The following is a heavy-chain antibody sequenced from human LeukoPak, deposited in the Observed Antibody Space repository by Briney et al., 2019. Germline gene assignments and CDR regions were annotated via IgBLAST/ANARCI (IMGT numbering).Heavy chain of an antibody. CDR2: INHSGSN. D-gene: IGHD3-10*01. CDR3: ARGKRWFGELSSWYKWFDP. CDR1: GGSFSGYY. J-gene: IGHJ5*02. V-gene: IGHV4-34*01. Sequence: PSETLSLTCAVYGGSFSGYYWSWIRQPPGKGLEWIGEINHSGSNNYNPSLKSRVTISVDTSTNQFTVKLSFGTAADTAVYYCARGKRWFGELSSWYKWFDPWGRGTLVSVSS.